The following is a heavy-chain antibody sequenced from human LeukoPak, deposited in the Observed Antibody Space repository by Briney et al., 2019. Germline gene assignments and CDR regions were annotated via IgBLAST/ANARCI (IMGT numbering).Heavy chain of an antibody. D-gene: IGHD3-22*01. CDR1: GFAVSSNY. CDR2: IYSGGGT. V-gene: IGHV3-53*01. CDR3: ARGGRYYDSSGYYHDAFDI. Sequence: GGSLRLSCAASGFAVSSNYMSWVRQAPGKGLEWVSVIYSGGGTYYANSVKGRFTISRDNSKNTLYLQMNSLRAEDTAVYYSARGGRYYDSSGYYHDAFDIWGQGTMVTVSS. J-gene: IGHJ3*02.